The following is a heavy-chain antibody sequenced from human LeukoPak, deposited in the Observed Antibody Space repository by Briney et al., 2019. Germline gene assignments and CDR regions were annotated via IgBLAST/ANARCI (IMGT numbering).Heavy chain of an antibody. CDR3: ARGYCRGTSCNRYTFDM. J-gene: IGHJ3*02. CDR1: GGSISSGGYS. CDR2: IYHSGST. Sequence: SETLSLTCAVSGGSISSGGYSWSWIRQPPGKSLEWIGYIYHSGSTNYNPSLKSRVTISVDTSKNQFSLKLSSVTAADTAVYYCARGYCRGTSCNRYTFDMWGQGTMVTVSS. V-gene: IGHV4-30-2*01. D-gene: IGHD2-2*01.